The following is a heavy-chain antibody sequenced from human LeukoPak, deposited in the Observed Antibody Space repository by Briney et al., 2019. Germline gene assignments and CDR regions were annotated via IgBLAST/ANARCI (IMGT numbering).Heavy chain of an antibody. Sequence: SETLSLTCTVSGGALSSGGYYWTWIRQPPGKGLEWIGNIYHSGTPYYNPSLKSRVTLSVDRSKNQFSLKLSSVTAADTAVYYCARPVGATRSWAFDIWGQGTMVTVSS. CDR2: IYHSGTP. CDR3: ARPVGATRSWAFDI. CDR1: GGALSSGGYY. J-gene: IGHJ3*02. V-gene: IGHV4-30-2*01. D-gene: IGHD1-26*01.